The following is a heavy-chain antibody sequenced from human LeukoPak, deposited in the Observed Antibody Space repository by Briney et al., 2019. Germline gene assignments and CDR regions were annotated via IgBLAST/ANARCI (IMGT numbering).Heavy chain of an antibody. CDR2: ISGGGGSP. J-gene: IGHJ4*02. D-gene: IGHD2-15*01. V-gene: IGHV3-23*01. CDR1: GFTFYNYA. Sequence: GGSLRLSCAASGFTFYNYAMSWVRQAPGKGLDWVSAISGGGGSPHYAESVKGRFTISRDNSKSTVYLQMNNLGAEDTAVYYCAKGYCSGGSCYCGVDYWGQGTLVTVSS. CDR3: AKGYCSGGSCYCGVDY.